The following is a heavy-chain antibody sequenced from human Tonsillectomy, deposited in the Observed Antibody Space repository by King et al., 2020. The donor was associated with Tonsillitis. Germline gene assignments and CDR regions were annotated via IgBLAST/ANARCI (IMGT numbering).Heavy chain of an antibody. CDR3: AKDQGSSGY. CDR2: ISYDGSNK. J-gene: IGHJ4*02. D-gene: IGHD5/OR15-5a*01. Sequence: VQLVESGGGVVQPGRSLRLSCAASGFTFSSYGMHWVRQAPGKGLEWVAVISYDGSNKYYADSVKGRFTISRDNSKNTLYLQMNSLRAEDTAVYYCAKDQGSSGYWGQGTLVNVSS. CDR1: GFTFSSYG. V-gene: IGHV3-30*18.